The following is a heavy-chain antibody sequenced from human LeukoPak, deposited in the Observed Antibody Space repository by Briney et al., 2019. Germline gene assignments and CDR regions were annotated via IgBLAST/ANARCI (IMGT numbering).Heavy chain of an antibody. Sequence: GGSLRLSCAASGFTFSSYSMNWVRQAPGKGLEWVSSISSRNTYIFYADSVKGRFTISRDNAKNSLYLQMNSLRAEDTAVYYCARDSAGGVYYFDYWGQGSLVTVSS. V-gene: IGHV3-21*06. J-gene: IGHJ4*02. CDR2: ISSRNTYI. CDR1: GFTFSSYS. CDR3: ARDSAGGVYYFDY. D-gene: IGHD3-10*01.